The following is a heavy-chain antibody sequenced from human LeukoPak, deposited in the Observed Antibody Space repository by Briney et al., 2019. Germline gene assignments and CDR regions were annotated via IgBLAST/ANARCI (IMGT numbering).Heavy chain of an antibody. CDR3: AKATGSGWAYYGMDV. CDR2: ISYDGSNK. D-gene: IGHD6-19*01. Sequence: PGRSLRLSCAASGFTFSSYGMHWVRQAPGKGLEWVAVISYDGSNKYYADSVKGRFTISRDNAKNSLYLQMNSLRAEDTALYYCAKATGSGWAYYGMDVWGQGTTVTVSS. CDR1: GFTFSSYG. J-gene: IGHJ6*02. V-gene: IGHV3-30*18.